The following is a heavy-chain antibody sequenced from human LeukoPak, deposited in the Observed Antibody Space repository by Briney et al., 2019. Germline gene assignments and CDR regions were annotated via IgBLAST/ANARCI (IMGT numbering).Heavy chain of an antibody. CDR2: IKEDGSEK. CDR1: GFNFNTYW. D-gene: IGHD3-22*01. V-gene: IGHV3-7*02. Sequence: GGSLRLSCAASGFNFNTYWMSWVRQTPGKGLEWVANIKEDGSEKYYMDSVKGRFTISRDNVKNSLYLQMNSLRAENTAIYYCARGIHSSGYYYVIVPYFDYWGQGALVTVSS. J-gene: IGHJ4*02. CDR3: ARGIHSSGYYYVIVPYFDY.